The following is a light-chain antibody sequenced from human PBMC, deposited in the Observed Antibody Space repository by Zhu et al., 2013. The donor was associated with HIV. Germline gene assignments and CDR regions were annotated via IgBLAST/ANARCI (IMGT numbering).Light chain of an antibody. J-gene: IGLJ3*02. CDR2: DNS. CDR3: QSYDTTLSGWV. Sequence: QSVLTQPPSVSAAPGQKVTISCSGATSNIGDNYVSWYQQFPGTAPKLLIYDNSNRPSGIPARFSGSKSGTSATLDITGLQAEDEADYYCQSYDTTLSGWVFGGGTKLTVL. V-gene: IGLV1-51*01. CDR1: TSNIGDNY.